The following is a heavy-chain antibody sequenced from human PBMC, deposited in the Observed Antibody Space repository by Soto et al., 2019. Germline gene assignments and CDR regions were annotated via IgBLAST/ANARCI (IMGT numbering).Heavy chain of an antibody. CDR1: GFTFSSYG. Sequence: PGGSLRLSCAASGFTFSSYGMHWVRQAPGKGLEWVAVISYDGSNKYYADSVKGRFTISRDNSKNTLYLQMNSLRAEDTAVYYCATQKDGIVATSFDYWGQGTLVTVSS. D-gene: IGHD1-26*01. J-gene: IGHJ4*02. CDR3: ATQKDGIVATSFDY. V-gene: IGHV3-30*03. CDR2: ISYDGSNK.